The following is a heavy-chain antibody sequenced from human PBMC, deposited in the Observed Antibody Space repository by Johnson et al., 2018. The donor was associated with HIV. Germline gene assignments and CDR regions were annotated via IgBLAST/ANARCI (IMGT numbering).Heavy chain of an antibody. CDR1: GFTFSSYW. V-gene: IGHV3-74*01. J-gene: IGHJ3*02. CDR3: AKESAFDI. CDR2: INSDGSST. Sequence: VQLVESGGGVVQPGRSLRLSCTASGFTFSSYWMHWVRQAPGKGLVWVARINSDGSSTSYADSVKGRFTISRDNAKNTLYLQMNGLRAEDSSVYYCAKESAFDIWGQGTMVTVSS.